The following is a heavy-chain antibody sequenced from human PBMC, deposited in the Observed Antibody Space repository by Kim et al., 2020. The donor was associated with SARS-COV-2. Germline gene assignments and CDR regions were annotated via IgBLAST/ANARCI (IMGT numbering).Heavy chain of an antibody. CDR2: ITSSGRYI. D-gene: IGHD1-1*01. CDR1: GFSIDTYS. J-gene: IGHJ4*02. V-gene: IGHV3-21*06. Sequence: GGSLRLSCKASGFSIDTYSMNWVRQAPGKGLEWVSAITSSGRYIYYADSVKGRFTISRDNAWNSVYLQINSLRREDTAVYYCARDAHGAGSPFDLCGQG. CDR3: ARDAHGAGSPFDL.